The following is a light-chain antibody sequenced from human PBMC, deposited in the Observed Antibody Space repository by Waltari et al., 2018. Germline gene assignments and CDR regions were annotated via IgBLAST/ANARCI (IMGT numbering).Light chain of an antibody. J-gene: IGKJ2*01. V-gene: IGKV1-5*03. CDR3: QQYNTYSPYT. CDR2: KAS. CDR1: HSVSSW. Sequence: DIQVTQSPSTLSASVGDTVTITCRASHSVSSWLAWYQQRPGKAPKVLISKASSLESGVPSRFSGTGSGTEFTLTISSLQPDDVATYYCQQYNTYSPYTFGQGTKVEI.